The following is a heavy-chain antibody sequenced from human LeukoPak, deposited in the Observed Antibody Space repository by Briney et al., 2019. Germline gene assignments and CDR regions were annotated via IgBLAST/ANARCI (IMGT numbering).Heavy chain of an antibody. CDR1: GYSFTSYW. CDR2: IYPGDSDT. J-gene: IGHJ5*02. Sequence: EESLKISCKGSGYSFTSYWIGWVRQMPGKGLEWMGIIYPGDSDTRYSPSFQGQVTISADKSISTAYLQWSSLKASDTAMYYCARRAYYDFWSGYYRYNWFDPWGQGTLVTVSS. V-gene: IGHV5-51*01. D-gene: IGHD3-3*01. CDR3: ARRAYYDFWSGYYRYNWFDP.